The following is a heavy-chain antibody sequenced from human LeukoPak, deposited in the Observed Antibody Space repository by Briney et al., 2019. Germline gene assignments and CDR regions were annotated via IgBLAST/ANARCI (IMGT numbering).Heavy chain of an antibody. J-gene: IGHJ6*03. Sequence: ASVRVSCKASGYTFTSYDINWVRQATGQGLEWMGWMNPNSGNTGYAQKFQGRVTMTRNTSISTAYMELSSLRSEDTAVYYCATAARKVTPFRTFHFYYMDVWGKGTTVTVSS. CDR2: MNPNSGNT. V-gene: IGHV1-8*01. CDR3: ATAARKVTPFRTFHFYYMDV. CDR1: GYTFTSYD. D-gene: IGHD2-21*02.